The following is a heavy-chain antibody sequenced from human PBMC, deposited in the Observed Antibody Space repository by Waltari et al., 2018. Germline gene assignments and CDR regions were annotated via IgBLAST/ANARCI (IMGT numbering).Heavy chain of an antibody. J-gene: IGHJ5*02. Sequence: EVQLVESGGNLVQPGGSLRLSCAASGFTFSNYWMDWVRQAPGKGLEWVAKIKQDGSERHYVDSVNGRFTISRDNAQNLLYLQMNSLRAEDTAVYYCSVSLNHWGQGTLVTVSS. V-gene: IGHV3-7*01. CDR3: SVSLNH. CDR1: GFTFSNYW. CDR2: IKQDGSER.